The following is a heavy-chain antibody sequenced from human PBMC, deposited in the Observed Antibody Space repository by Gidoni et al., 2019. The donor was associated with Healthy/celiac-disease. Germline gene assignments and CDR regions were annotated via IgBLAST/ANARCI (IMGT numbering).Heavy chain of an antibody. D-gene: IGHD3-22*01. CDR2: INHSGST. Sequence: QVQLQQWGAGLLKPSETLSLTCAVYGGSFSGYYWSWIRQPPGKGLEWIGEINHSGSTNYNPSLKSRVTISVDTSKNQFSLKLSSVTAADTAVYYCARQLGYDSSGYYFYWGQGTLVTVSS. J-gene: IGHJ4*02. CDR1: GGSFSGYY. V-gene: IGHV4-34*01. CDR3: ARQLGYDSSGYYFY.